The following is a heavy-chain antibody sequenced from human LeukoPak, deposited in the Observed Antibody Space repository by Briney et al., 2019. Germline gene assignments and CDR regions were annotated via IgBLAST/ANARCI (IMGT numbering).Heavy chain of an antibody. J-gene: IGHJ6*03. Sequence: SETLSLTCAVYGGSFSGYYWSWIRQPPGKGLEWIGEINHSGSTNYNPSLKSRVTISVDTSKNQFSLKLSSVTAADTAVYYCASSFYDSSGYYYYYYYYMDVWGKGTTVTISS. D-gene: IGHD3-22*01. CDR3: ASSFYDSSGYYYYYYYYMDV. V-gene: IGHV4-34*01. CDR2: INHSGST. CDR1: GGSFSGYY.